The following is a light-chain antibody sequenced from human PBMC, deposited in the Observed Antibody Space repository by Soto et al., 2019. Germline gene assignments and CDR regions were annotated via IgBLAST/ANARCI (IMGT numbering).Light chain of an antibody. Sequence: ALTQPASVSGSPGQSITISCTGTSSDVGSYNSVSWHQQHPGQAPKLMIYDVTHRASGIPDRFSASKSGNTASLTISGLQAGDEADYYCSSYRSSSTYVFGSGTKRTVL. CDR2: DVT. CDR3: SSYRSSSTYV. V-gene: IGLV2-14*01. CDR1: SSDVGSYNS. J-gene: IGLJ1*01.